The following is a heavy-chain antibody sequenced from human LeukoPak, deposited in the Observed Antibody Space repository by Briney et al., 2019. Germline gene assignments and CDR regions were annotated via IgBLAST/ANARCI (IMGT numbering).Heavy chain of an antibody. CDR1: GFSLPTRGVG. CDR3: ARYLAVTGTGSFDY. CDR2: IYWDDEK. J-gene: IGHJ4*02. V-gene: IGHV2-5*02. D-gene: IGHD6-19*01. Sequence: SGPTLVKPTATLTLTCTFSGFSLPTRGVGVGWIRQPPGKALEWLTLIYWDDEKRFSPSLKSRLTITKDTSKNQVVLTMTNMDPVDTATFYCARYLAVTGTGSFDYWGQGTLVTVSS.